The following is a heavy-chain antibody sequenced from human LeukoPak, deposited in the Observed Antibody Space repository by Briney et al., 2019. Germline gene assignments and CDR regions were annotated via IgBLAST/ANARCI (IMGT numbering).Heavy chain of an antibody. V-gene: IGHV3-30-3*01. D-gene: IGHD3-10*01. J-gene: IGHJ4*02. CDR1: GFFFDSYS. CDR3: ARSYGSATYSLDY. CDR2: ISSDGVRT. Sequence: PGGSLRLSCAASGFFFDSYSLHWVRQAPGKGLDWVALISSDGVRTFYADSVRGRFSLSRDSSKNTLYLQMDSLGPEDTAVYYCARSYGSATYSLDYWGLGTLVTVSS.